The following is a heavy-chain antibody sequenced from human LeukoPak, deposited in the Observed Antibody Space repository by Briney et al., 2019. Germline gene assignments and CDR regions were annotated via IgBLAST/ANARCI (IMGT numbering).Heavy chain of an antibody. V-gene: IGHV3-48*03. Sequence: QPGGSLRLSCAASGFTFSSYEMNWVRQAPGKELEWVSYISSSGSTIYYADSVKGRFTISRDNAKNSLYLQMNSLRAEDTAVYYCARVPYSSSWYYWFDPWGQGTLVTVSS. CDR2: ISSSGSTI. CDR3: ARVPYSSSWYYWFDP. D-gene: IGHD6-13*01. CDR1: GFTFSSYE. J-gene: IGHJ5*02.